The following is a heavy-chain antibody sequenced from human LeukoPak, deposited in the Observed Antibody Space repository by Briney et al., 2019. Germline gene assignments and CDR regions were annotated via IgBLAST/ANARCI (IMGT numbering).Heavy chain of an antibody. Sequence: GSLRLSCAASGFTFSSYAMSWVRQAPGKGLELVSAISGSGGSTYYADSVKGRFTISRDNSKNTLYLQMNSLRAEDTAVYYCAKDTSELLDSDAVDYWGQGTLVTVSS. CDR1: GFTFSSYA. CDR3: AKDTSELLDSDAVDY. D-gene: IGHD1-26*01. J-gene: IGHJ4*02. CDR2: ISGSGGST. V-gene: IGHV3-23*01.